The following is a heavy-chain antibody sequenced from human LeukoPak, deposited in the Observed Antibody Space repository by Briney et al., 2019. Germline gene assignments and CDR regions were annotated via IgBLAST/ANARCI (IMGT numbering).Heavy chain of an antibody. CDR3: ARSYSGYDLHAFDI. CDR2: IYYSGST. D-gene: IGHD5-12*01. Sequence: SSETLSLTGTVSGVSISRYYWSWIRQPPGKGLEWIGYIYYSGSTNYNPSLKSRVTISVDTSKNQFSLKLSSVTAADTAVYYCARSYSGYDLHAFDIWGQGTMVTVSS. CDR1: GVSISRYY. V-gene: IGHV4-59*01. J-gene: IGHJ3*02.